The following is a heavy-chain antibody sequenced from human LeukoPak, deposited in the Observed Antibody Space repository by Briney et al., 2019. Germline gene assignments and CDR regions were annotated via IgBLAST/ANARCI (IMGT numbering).Heavy chain of an antibody. J-gene: IGHJ5*02. CDR1: GYTFTGYY. V-gene: IGHV1-2*02. Sequence: ASVKVSCKASGYTFTGYYMHWVRQAPGQGLEWMGWINPNSGGTNYAQKLQGRVTMTRDTSISTAYMELSRLRSDDTAVYYCARDGFRHFGSGSYYVGSWFDPWGQGTLVTVSS. CDR3: ARDGFRHFGSGSYYVGSWFDP. CDR2: INPNSGGT. D-gene: IGHD3-10*01.